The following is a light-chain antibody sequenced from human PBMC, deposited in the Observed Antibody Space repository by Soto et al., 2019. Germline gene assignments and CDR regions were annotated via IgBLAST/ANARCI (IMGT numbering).Light chain of an antibody. V-gene: IGKV3-15*01. CDR2: DAS. Sequence: EIVLTQSPGTLSLSPGERATLSCRASQSVSTNLAWYQQKPGQAPRLLIYDASNRATGVPARFSGTGSETDFTLTISGLQSEDSAVYFCQQYNNWPFSFGQGTRLEIK. CDR3: QQYNNWPFS. J-gene: IGKJ5*01. CDR1: QSVSTN.